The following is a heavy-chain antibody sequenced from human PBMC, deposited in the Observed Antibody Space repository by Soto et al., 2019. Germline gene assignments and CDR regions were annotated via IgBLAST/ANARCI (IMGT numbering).Heavy chain of an antibody. CDR1: GFSFSTSV. Sequence: GGSLRLSSAASGFSFSTSVMSWVRQAPEKGLEWVSSIIGGGGTAYYTDSVKGRFTISRDNSKNTLYLQMNSLRAEDTALYYCAKDRDSSGWYRFEPWGQGTLVTVSS. V-gene: IGHV3-23*01. CDR3: AKDRDSSGWYRFEP. CDR2: IIGGGGTA. D-gene: IGHD6-19*01. J-gene: IGHJ5*02.